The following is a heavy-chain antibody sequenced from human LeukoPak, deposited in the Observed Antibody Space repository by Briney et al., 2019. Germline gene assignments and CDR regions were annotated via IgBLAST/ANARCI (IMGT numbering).Heavy chain of an antibody. CDR2: ISVYNDNT. V-gene: IGHV1-18*01. CDR3: ARNGSSGYYAY. CDR1: GYTFTICG. J-gene: IGHJ4*02. Sequence: GASEKVSCKASGYTFTICGLSWVRHPPRQALEWVGWISVYNDNTNYTQKLEGRLPMTTDTSTRTPHTELRSLLSRDTAVYYCARNGSSGYYAYWGQGTLDTVSS. D-gene: IGHD3-22*01.